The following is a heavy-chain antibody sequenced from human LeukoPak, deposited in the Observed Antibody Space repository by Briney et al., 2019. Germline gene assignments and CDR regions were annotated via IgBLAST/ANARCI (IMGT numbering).Heavy chain of an antibody. D-gene: IGHD4-17*01. CDR1: GFTFSSYA. Sequence: GGSLRLSCAASGFTFSSYAMSWVRRAPGKGLEWVSRISISGGSASYADSVKGRFTISRDNPRNTLFMEMNSLRAEDTAIYYCGRDPNGDYIGAFDFWGQGTLVTVSS. V-gene: IGHV3-23*01. CDR3: GRDPNGDYIGAFDF. CDR2: ISISGGSA. J-gene: IGHJ3*01.